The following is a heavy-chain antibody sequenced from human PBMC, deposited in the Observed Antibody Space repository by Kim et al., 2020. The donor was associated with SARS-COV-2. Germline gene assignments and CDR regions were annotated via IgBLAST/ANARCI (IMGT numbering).Heavy chain of an antibody. Sequence: NKYYADSVKGRLTISRDNSKTTLYLQMNSLRAEDTAVYYCASDSGYYFDYWGQGTLVTVSS. D-gene: IGHD3-22*01. CDR2: NK. J-gene: IGHJ4*02. CDR3: ASDSGYYFDY. V-gene: IGHV3-30-3*01.